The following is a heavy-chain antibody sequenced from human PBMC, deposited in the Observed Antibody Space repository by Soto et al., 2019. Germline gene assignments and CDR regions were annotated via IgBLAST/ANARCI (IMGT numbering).Heavy chain of an antibody. Sequence: ASVKVSCKASGYTFTSYYMHWVRQAPGQGLEWMGIINPSGGSTSYAQKFQGRVTMTRDTSTSTVYMELSSLRSEDTAVCYCAVLYDILTGYYPGFDYWGQGTLVTVSS. CDR1: GYTFTSYY. CDR3: AVLYDILTGYYPGFDY. J-gene: IGHJ4*02. CDR2: INPSGGST. V-gene: IGHV1-46*01. D-gene: IGHD3-9*01.